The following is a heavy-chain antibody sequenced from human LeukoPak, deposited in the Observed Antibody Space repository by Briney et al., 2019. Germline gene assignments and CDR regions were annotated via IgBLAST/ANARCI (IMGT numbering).Heavy chain of an antibody. CDR1: GFTVSNNY. Sequence: GGSLRLSCAASGFTVSNNYMSWVRQAPGKGLEWVSLIYSGGSTYYADSVKGRFTISRDNAKNSLYLQMNSLRAEDTAVYYCARSGSGNAYYYYYYMDVWGKGTTVTVSS. CDR2: IYSGGST. D-gene: IGHD3-10*01. V-gene: IGHV3-53*01. J-gene: IGHJ6*03. CDR3: ARSGSGNAYYYYYYMDV.